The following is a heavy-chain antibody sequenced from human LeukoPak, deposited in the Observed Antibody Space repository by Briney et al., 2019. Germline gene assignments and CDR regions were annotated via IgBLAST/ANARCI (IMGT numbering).Heavy chain of an antibody. D-gene: IGHD3-16*01. CDR3: ARGGGSYGHDAFDI. J-gene: IGHJ3*02. CDR1: GFTFSTYI. Sequence: GGSLRLSCAASGFTFSTYIRNGLRQAPGKGLEWVSYISSSTSTIYYADSVKGRFTISRDNAKNSLYLQMNSLRAEDTAVYYCARGGGSYGHDAFDIWGQGTMVTVSS. V-gene: IGHV3-48*01. CDR2: ISSSTSTI.